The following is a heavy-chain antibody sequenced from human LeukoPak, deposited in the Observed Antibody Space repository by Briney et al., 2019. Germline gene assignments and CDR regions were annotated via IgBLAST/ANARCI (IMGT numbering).Heavy chain of an antibody. D-gene: IGHD3-3*01. J-gene: IGHJ3*02. V-gene: IGHV1-8*01. CDR3: ARQYYDFWSGYQGRAFDI. CDR1: GYTFTSYD. CDR2: MNPNSGNT. Sequence: ASVKVSCKASGYTFTSYDINWVRQATGQGLEWMGWMNPNSGNTGYAQKFQGRVTMTRNTSKSTAYMELSSLRSEDTAVYYCARQYYDFWSGYQGRAFDIWGQGTMVTVSS.